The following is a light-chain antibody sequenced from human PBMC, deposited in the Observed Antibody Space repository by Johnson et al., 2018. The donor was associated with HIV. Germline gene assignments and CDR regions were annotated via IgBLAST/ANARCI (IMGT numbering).Light chain of an antibody. CDR3: GRWDDSLSAGLYG. CDR2: DNN. CDR1: SSNIGNNY. J-gene: IGLJ1*01. Sequence: QSVLTQPPSVSAAPGQKVTISCSGSSSNIGNNYVSWYQQLPGTAPKLLIYDNNKRPSGIPDRFSGSKSGTSATLGITGLQTGDEADYYCGRWDDSLSAGLYGFGPGTRVTVL. V-gene: IGLV1-51*01.